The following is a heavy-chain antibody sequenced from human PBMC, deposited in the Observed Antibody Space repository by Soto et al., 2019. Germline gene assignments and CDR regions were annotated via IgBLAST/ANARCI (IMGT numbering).Heavy chain of an antibody. J-gene: IGHJ6*02. D-gene: IGHD3-10*01. CDR3: ARERRWFGEQGPGMDV. CDR1: GFTFSSYS. Sequence: PGGSRRLSCAASGFTFSSYSMNWVRQAPGKGLEWVSSISSSSSYIYYADSVKGRFTISRDNAKNSLYLQMNSLRAEDTAVYYCARERRWFGEQGPGMDVRGQGTTVTVSS. V-gene: IGHV3-21*01. CDR2: ISSSSSYI.